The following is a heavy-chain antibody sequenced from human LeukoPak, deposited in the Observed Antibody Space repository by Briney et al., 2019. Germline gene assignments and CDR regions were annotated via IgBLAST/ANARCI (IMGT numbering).Heavy chain of an antibody. D-gene: IGHD3-9*01. CDR3: ASSGYDILTGYFYYFDY. CDR1: GGSISSYY. CDR2: IYYSGST. J-gene: IGHJ4*02. V-gene: IGHV4-59*12. Sequence: SETLSLTCTVSGGSISSYYWSWIRQPPGKGLEWIGSIYYSGSTYYNPSLKSRVTISVDTSKNQFSLKLSSVTAADTAVYYCASSGYDILTGYFYYFDYWGQGTLVTVSS.